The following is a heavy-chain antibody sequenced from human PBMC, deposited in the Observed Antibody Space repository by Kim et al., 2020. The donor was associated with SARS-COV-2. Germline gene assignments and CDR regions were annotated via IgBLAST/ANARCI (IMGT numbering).Heavy chain of an antibody. J-gene: IGHJ4*02. D-gene: IGHD5-12*01. CDR3: ARAEYSGYDYQIDY. CDR2: IKQDGSEK. Sequence: GGSLRLSCAASGFTFSSYWMSWVRQAPGKGLEWVANIKQDGSEKYYVDSVKGRFTISRDNAKNSLYLQMNSLRAEDTAVYYCARAEYSGYDYQIDYWGQGTLLTASS. V-gene: IGHV3-7*01. CDR1: GFTFSSYW.